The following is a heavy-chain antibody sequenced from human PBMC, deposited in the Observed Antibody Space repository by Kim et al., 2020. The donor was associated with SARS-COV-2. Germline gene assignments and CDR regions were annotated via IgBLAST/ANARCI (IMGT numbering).Heavy chain of an antibody. CDR2: ISYDGSNK. V-gene: IGHV3-30*18. Sequence: RGSLRLSCAASGFTFSSYGMHWVRQAPGKGLEWVAVISYDGSNKYYADSVKGRFTISRDNSKNTLYLQMNSLRAEDTAVYYCAKEAGLDYYDSSGYCMDVWGQGTTVTVSS. CDR3: AKEAGLDYYDSSGYCMDV. D-gene: IGHD3-22*01. J-gene: IGHJ6*02. CDR1: GFTFSSYG.